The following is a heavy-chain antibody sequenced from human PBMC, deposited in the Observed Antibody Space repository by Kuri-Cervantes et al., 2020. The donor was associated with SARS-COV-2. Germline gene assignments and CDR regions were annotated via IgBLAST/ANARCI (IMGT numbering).Heavy chain of an antibody. V-gene: IGHV1-2*04. CDR2: INPNSGGT. D-gene: IGHD7-27*01. CDR1: GYTFTSYG. Sequence: ASVKVSCKASGYTFTSYGISWVRQAPGQGLEWMGWINPNSGGTNYAQKSQGWVTMTRDTSISTAYMELSRLRSDDTAVYYCVRARLGGAFDIWGQGTMVTVSS. CDR3: VRARLGGAFDI. J-gene: IGHJ3*02.